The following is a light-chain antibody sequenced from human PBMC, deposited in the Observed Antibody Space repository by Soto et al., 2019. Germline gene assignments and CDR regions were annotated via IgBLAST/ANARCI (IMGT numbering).Light chain of an antibody. CDR1: QRISSW. CDR3: QQYNSYWT. CDR2: KAS. J-gene: IGKJ1*01. Sequence: DIQMTQSPSTLSASVRDRVTITCRASQRISSWMAWYQQKPAKAPKLLIYKASSLESAVPSRFSASGSGTEFTLTISSLQPDDFATYDCQQYNSYWTFGQGTKV. V-gene: IGKV1-5*03.